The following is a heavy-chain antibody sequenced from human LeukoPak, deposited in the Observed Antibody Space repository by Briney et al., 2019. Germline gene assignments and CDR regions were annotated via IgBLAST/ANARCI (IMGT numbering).Heavy chain of an antibody. CDR2: ISSSSSYI. V-gene: IGHV3-21*01. Sequence: PGRSLRLSCAASGFTFDDYAMHWVRQAPGKGLEWVSSISSSSSYIYYADSVKGRFTISRDNAKNSLYLQMNSLRAEDTAVYYCARESSGITGTWGFDYWGQGTLVTVSS. CDR1: GFTFDDYA. D-gene: IGHD1-7*01. J-gene: IGHJ4*02. CDR3: ARESSGITGTWGFDY.